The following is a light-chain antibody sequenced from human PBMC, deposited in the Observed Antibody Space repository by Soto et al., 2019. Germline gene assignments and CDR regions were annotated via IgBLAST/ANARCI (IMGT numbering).Light chain of an antibody. V-gene: IGLV1-44*01. J-gene: IGLJ1*01. CDR3: AAWDDGLNAL. CDR1: FSNIGDNA. Sequence: QSVLTQPPSLSATPRQRVNISCSGSFSNIGDNAVNWYQQLPGAAPKLLIYLNDQRPSGVPDRFSGSKSGTSAFLAISGLQSEDEADYYCAAWDDGLNALFGTGTKVTVL. CDR2: LND.